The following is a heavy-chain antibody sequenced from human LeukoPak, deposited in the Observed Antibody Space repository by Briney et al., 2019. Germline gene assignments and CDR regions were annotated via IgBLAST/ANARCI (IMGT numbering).Heavy chain of an antibody. CDR1: GCTFTSYG. Sequence: ASVKVSCKASGCTFTSYGISWVRQAPGQGLEWMGWISAYNGNTNYAQKLQGRVTMTTDTSTSTAYMELRSLRSDDTAVYYCARDHIVATTDDAFDIWGLGTMVTVSS. D-gene: IGHD5-12*01. J-gene: IGHJ3*02. V-gene: IGHV1-18*01. CDR3: ARDHIVATTDDAFDI. CDR2: ISAYNGNT.